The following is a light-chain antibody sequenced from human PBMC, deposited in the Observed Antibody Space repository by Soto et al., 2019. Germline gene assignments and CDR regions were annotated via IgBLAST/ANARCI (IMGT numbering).Light chain of an antibody. CDR1: SSDIGGYNY. CDR2: AVT. CDR3: SSYAGSDNGV. J-gene: IGLJ3*02. Sequence: QSVLTQPPSASGSPGQSVTISCTGTSSDIGGYNYVSWYQQHPGKAPKLMIYAVTTRPSGVPDRFSGSKSGSTASLTVSGLQAEDEADYYCSSYAGSDNGVFGGGTKLTVL. V-gene: IGLV2-8*01.